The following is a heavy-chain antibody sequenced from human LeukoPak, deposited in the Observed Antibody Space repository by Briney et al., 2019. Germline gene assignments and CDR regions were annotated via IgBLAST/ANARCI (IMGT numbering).Heavy chain of an antibody. CDR3: ATGGGPFDY. J-gene: IGHJ4*02. CDR1: GGSISGFY. CDR2: LHTSGGP. V-gene: IGHV4-4*07. Sequence: SETLSLTCSVSGGSISGFYSSWIRQVAGKGLEWIGRLHTSGGPKYNPSLKSRVTMSLDTSKNQFFLKVSSVTAADTAVYFCATGGGPFDYWGQGILVTVSS. D-gene: IGHD3-16*01.